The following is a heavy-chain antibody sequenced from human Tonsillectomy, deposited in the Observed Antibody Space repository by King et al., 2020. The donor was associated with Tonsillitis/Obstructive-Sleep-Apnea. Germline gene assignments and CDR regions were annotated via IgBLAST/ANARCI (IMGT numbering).Heavy chain of an antibody. D-gene: IGHD6-6*01. Sequence: VQLVQSGAEVKKPGESLRISCKGSGYSFTSYWISWVRQMPGKGLEWMGRIDPSDSYTNYSPSFQGHVTISADKSISTAYLQWSSLKASDTAMYYYARQSYSSSSAAWFDPWGQGTLVTVSS. CDR1: GYSFTSYW. J-gene: IGHJ5*02. CDR2: IDPSDSYT. CDR3: ARQSYSSSSAAWFDP. V-gene: IGHV5-10-1*01.